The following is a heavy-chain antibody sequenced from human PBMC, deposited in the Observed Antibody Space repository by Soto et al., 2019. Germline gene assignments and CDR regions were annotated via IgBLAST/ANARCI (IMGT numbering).Heavy chain of an antibody. D-gene: IGHD3-10*01. V-gene: IGHV1-18*01. Sequence: AAVKVSCKASGDTFTTYGISWVRQAPGQGLEWMGWISAYNGNTNYAQNLQGRVTMTTDTSTSTAYMELRSLRSDDTAVYYCARFYASGSYPYDYWGQGTLVTVSS. CDR1: GDTFTTYG. J-gene: IGHJ4*02. CDR3: ARFYASGSYPYDY. CDR2: ISAYNGNT.